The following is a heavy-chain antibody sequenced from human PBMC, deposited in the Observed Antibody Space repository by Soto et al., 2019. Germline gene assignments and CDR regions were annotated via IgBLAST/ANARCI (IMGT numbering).Heavy chain of an antibody. J-gene: IGHJ4*02. CDR1: GFTFSNAW. CDR3: TTDLDCGGDGFLFCY. D-gene: IGHD2-21*02. CDR2: IKSKTDGGTT. V-gene: IGHV3-15*07. Sequence: EVQLVESGGGLVKPGGSLRLSCAASGFTFSNAWMNWVRQAPGKGLEWVGRIKSKTDGGTTDYAAPVKGRFTISRDDSKNTLYLQMNSLKTEDTAVYYCTTDLDCGGDGFLFCYWGQGTLVTVSS.